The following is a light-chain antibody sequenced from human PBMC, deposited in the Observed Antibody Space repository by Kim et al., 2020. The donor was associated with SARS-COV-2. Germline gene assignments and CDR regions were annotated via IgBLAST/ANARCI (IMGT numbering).Light chain of an antibody. J-gene: IGKJ3*01. Sequence: ELVLTQSPGTLSLSPGERATLSCRASQSVSSNLAWYQQRPGQAPRLLIYGASNRATGIPDRFSGSGSGTDFTLTISRLEPEDFAVYYCQQYGSLPFTFGPGTKLDIK. CDR3: QQYGSLPFT. CDR1: QSVSSN. CDR2: GAS. V-gene: IGKV3-20*01.